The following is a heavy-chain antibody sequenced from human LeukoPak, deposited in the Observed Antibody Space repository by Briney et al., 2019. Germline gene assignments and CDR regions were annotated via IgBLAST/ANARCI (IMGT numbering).Heavy chain of an antibody. CDR3: ARGVDTAMVTGPDFSDY. V-gene: IGHV4-59*01. J-gene: IGHJ4*02. D-gene: IGHD5-18*01. CDR2: IYYSGST. CDR1: GGSISSYY. Sequence: SETLSLTCTVSGGSISSYYWSWIRQPPGKGLEWIGYIYYSGSTNYNPSLKSRVTISVDTSKNQFSLKLSSVTAADTAVYYCARGVDTAMVTGPDFSDYWGQGTLVTVSS.